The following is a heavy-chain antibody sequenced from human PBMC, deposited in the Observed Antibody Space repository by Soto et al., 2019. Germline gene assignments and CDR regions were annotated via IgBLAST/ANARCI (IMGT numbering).Heavy chain of an antibody. CDR2: LTGSGATT. CDR3: ARGTIFGVVAGFLDV. D-gene: IGHD3-3*01. V-gene: IGHV3-23*01. J-gene: IGHJ6*04. Sequence: EVQLLESGGGLVQPRGSLRLSCGASGFTFSNSAMNWVRQAPGKGLEWVSGLTGSGATTYYADSVKGRFTISRDNSKNTLFLQMNSLRADDTAVYYCARGTIFGVVAGFLDVWGKGTTVTVSS. CDR1: GFTFSNSA.